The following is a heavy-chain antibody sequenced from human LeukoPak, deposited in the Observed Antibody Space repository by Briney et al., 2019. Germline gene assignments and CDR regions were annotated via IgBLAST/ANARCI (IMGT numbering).Heavy chain of an antibody. CDR1: GYSFTNYW. CDR3: ARRYYSSSYYLDY. V-gene: IGHV5-51*01. J-gene: IGHJ4*02. D-gene: IGHD6-6*01. CDR2: IYPGDSGT. Sequence: GESLQISCQGSGYSFTNYWIGWVRQMPGKGLEWMGMIYPGDSGTRYSPSFQCQVTVSADNSISTAYLQWSSLKASDTAIYYCARRYYSSSYYLDYWGQGTLVTVSS.